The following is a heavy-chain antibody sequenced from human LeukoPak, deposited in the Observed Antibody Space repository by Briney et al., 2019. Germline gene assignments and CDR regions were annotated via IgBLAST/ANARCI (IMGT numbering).Heavy chain of an antibody. D-gene: IGHD6-13*01. CDR1: GGSISSGGYS. CDR3: ARVDSSSWYGIGYNWFDP. V-gene: IGHV4-30-2*01. CDR2: IYHSGST. J-gene: IGHJ5*02. Sequence: SQTLSLTCAVSGGSISSGGYSWSWIRQPPGKGLEWIGYIYHSGSTYYNPSLKSRVTISVDRSKNQFSLKLSSVTAADTAVYYCARVDSSSWYGIGYNWFDPWGQGTLVNVSS.